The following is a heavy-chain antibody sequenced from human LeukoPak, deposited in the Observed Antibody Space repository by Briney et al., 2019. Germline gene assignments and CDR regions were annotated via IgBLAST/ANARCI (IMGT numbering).Heavy chain of an antibody. Sequence: GGSLRLSCSASGFTFTSHSMNWVRQAPGKGLEWISYITSSSSTIYYADSVKGRFTISRDNAKNSLYLQMNSLRDEDTGVYYCARGITGMAFFDYWGQGTLVTVSS. D-gene: IGHD3-16*01. CDR1: GFTFTSHS. CDR2: ITSSSSTI. V-gene: IGHV3-48*02. CDR3: ARGITGMAFFDY. J-gene: IGHJ4*02.